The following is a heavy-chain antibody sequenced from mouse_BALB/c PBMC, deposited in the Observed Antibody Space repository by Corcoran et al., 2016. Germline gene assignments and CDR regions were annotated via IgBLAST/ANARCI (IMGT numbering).Heavy chain of an antibody. CDR2: ISYDGSN. CDR3: ASVYYGYYFDY. D-gene: IGHD1-2*01. V-gene: IGHV3-6*02. CDR1: GYSITSGYY. J-gene: IGHJ2*01. Sequence: DVQLQESGPGLVKPSQSLSLTCSVTGYSITSGYYWNWIRQFPGNKLEWMGYISYDGSNNYNPSLKNRISITRDTSKNQFFLKLNSVTTEDTATYYGASVYYGYYFDYWGQGTTLTVSS.